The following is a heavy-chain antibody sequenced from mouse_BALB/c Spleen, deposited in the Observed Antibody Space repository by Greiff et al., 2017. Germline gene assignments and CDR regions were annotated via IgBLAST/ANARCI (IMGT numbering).Heavy chain of an antibody. CDR1: GFTFSSYA. Sequence: EVKLVESGGGLVKPGGSLKLSCAASGFTFSSYAMSWVRQSPEKRLEWVAEISSGGSYTYYPDTVTGRFTISRDNAKNTLYLEMSRLRSEDTAMYYCARKAATWFAYWGQGTLVTVSA. CDR3: ARKAATWFAY. V-gene: IGHV5-9-4*01. J-gene: IGHJ3*01. CDR2: ISSGGSYT.